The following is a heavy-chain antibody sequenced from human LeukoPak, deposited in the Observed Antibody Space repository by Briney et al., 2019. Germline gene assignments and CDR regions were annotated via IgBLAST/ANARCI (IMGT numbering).Heavy chain of an antibody. CDR3: ARGDTVTTLLNDAFNI. J-gene: IGHJ3*02. CDR1: GYTFTSYD. CDR2: MNPNSGNT. D-gene: IGHD4-17*01. Sequence: ASVKVSCKASGYTFTSYDINWVRQATGQGLEWMGWMNPNSGNTGYAQDFQGRVTMTRDTSISTAYMELSSLRSEDTAVYFCARGDTVTTLLNDAFNIWGQGTMVTVSS. V-gene: IGHV1-8*01.